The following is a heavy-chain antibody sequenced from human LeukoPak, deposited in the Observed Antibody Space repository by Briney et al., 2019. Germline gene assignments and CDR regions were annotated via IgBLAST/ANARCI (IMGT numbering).Heavy chain of an antibody. Sequence: GRTLILSCEASGLVCMSYLMSWVRQDPGKGPVWVDTVKQYGSEKYYVDSVKGRFTISRDFAKNTLYVQMTSLRDEDTAVYFCAKGGSQGDCSFGTCYGDYWGQGTLVTVTS. CDR1: GLVCMSYL. CDR3: AKGGSQGDCSFGTCYGDY. V-gene: IGHV3-7*02. D-gene: IGHD2-15*01. CDR2: VKQYGSEK. J-gene: IGHJ4*02.